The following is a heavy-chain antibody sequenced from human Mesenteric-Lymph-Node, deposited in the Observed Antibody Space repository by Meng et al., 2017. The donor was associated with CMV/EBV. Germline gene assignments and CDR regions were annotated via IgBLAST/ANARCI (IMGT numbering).Heavy chain of an antibody. V-gene: IGHV3-21*06. D-gene: IGHD3-9*01. CDR2: ISSDSNVV. CDR3: ARDVDWGFDL. CDR1: GFTFSSYS. Sequence: GESLKISCVASGFTFSSYSMNWGRQAPGKGLEWISSISSDSNVVYYADSVQGRFTVSRDNAKNSLYLEMNNLRAEDTAVYYCARDVDWGFDLWGQGALVTVSS. J-gene: IGHJ4*02.